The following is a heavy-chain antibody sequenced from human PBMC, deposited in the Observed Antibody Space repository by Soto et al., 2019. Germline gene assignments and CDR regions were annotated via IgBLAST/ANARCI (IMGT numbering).Heavy chain of an antibody. J-gene: IGHJ4*02. CDR1: GGSISSGGYY. CDR2: IYYSGST. Sequence: SETLSLTCTVSGGSISSGGYYWSWIRQHPGKGLEWIGYIYYSGSTYYNPSLKSRVTISVDTSKNQFSLKLSSVTAADTAVYYCARDVVATGYDYWGQGTLVTVSS. D-gene: IGHD5-12*01. V-gene: IGHV4-31*03. CDR3: ARDVVATGYDY.